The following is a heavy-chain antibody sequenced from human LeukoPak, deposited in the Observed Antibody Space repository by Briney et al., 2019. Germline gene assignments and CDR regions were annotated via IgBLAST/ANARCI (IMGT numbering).Heavy chain of an antibody. CDR1: GDSISSGSYY. Sequence: SETLSLTCTVSGDSISSGSYYWSWIRQPAGKGLEWIGRIYTSGSTNYNPSLKSRANMSVDTSKNQFSLKLSSVTAADTAVYYCARSLGAQQYYFDSWGQGTLVTVSS. CDR2: IYTSGST. V-gene: IGHV4-61*02. J-gene: IGHJ4*02. D-gene: IGHD3-16*01. CDR3: ARSLGAQQYYFDS.